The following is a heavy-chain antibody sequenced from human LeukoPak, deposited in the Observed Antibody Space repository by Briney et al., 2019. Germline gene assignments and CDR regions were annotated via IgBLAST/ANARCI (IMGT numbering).Heavy chain of an antibody. CDR2: ISYDGSNK. CDR3: ARAPRGYFDWLLYPYPFDY. D-gene: IGHD3-9*01. J-gene: IGHJ4*02. Sequence: TGGSLRLSCAASGFTFSSYAMYWVRQAPGKGLEWVAVISYDGSNKYYADSVKGRFTISRDNSKNTLYLQMNSLRAEDTAVYYCARAPRGYFDWLLYPYPFDYWGQGTLVTVSP. V-gene: IGHV3-30-3*01. CDR1: GFTFSSYA.